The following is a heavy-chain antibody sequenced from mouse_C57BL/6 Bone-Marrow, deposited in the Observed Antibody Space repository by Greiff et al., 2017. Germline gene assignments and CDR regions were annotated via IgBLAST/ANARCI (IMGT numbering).Heavy chain of an antibody. CDR1: GFTFSDYG. CDR2: ISNLAYSI. D-gene: IGHD2-4*01. CDR3: ARQADYDVDY. Sequence: VKLMESGGGLVQPGGSLKLSCAASGFTFSDYGMAWVRQAPRKGPEWVAFISNLAYSIYYADTVTGRFTISRENAKNTLYLEMSSLRSEDTAMYYCARQADYDVDYWGQGTTLTVSS. J-gene: IGHJ2*01. V-gene: IGHV5-15*01.